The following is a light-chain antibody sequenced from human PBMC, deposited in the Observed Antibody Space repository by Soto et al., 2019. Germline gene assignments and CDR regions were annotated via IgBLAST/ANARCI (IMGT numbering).Light chain of an antibody. Sequence: DIQMTQSPSTLSASVGDRVTITCRASQSISSWLAWYQQKPGKAPKLLIYKASSLESGVPSRFSGSGSGTDFTLTISSLPPDDFATYYCQQYNDYSWTFGQETKVDIK. V-gene: IGKV1-5*03. J-gene: IGKJ1*01. CDR1: QSISSW. CDR3: QQYNDYSWT. CDR2: KAS.